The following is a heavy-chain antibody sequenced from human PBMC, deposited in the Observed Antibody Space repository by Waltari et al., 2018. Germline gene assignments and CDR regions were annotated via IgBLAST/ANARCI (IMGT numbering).Heavy chain of an antibody. V-gene: IGHV5-51*01. CDR1: GYCFTTYW. J-gene: IGHJ4*02. CDR2: IYPGDSDT. CDR3: ARHTDV. Sequence: EVQVVQSGSEVKKPGVSLKISCKGSGYCFTTYWIGWVRQVPGKGREGMGIIYPGDSDTSNSPSFQGQVTISADKSISTAYLQWSSLKASDTAMYYCARHTDVWGQGTLVTVSS.